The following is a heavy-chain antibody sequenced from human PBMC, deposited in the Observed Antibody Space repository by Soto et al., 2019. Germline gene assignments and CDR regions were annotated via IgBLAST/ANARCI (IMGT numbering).Heavy chain of an antibody. Sequence: PGESLKISCAASGFTFSSYWMHWVRQAPGKGLVWVSRINSDGSSTSYADSVKGRFTISRDNAKNTLYLQMNSLRAEDTAVYYCAREWVVLVPAAPYYYYGMDFWGQGTTVTVSS. D-gene: IGHD2-2*01. CDR1: GFTFSSYW. J-gene: IGHJ6*02. CDR2: INSDGSST. CDR3: AREWVVLVPAAPYYYYGMDF. V-gene: IGHV3-74*01.